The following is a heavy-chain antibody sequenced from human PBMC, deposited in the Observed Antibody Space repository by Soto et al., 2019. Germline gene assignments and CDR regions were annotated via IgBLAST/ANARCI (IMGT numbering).Heavy chain of an antibody. CDR1: GGSISIYY. D-gene: IGHD3-3*01. Sequence: SETLSLTCTVSGGSISIYYWSWTRQAPGKGLAWIGYIYYSGSTNYNPSLKSRVTISVDTCKNQFSLKLSSVTAADPAVYYCASSEVTDGFTIFGVEYYHYGMDAWRKGPTITVSS. CDR2: IYYSGST. J-gene: IGHJ6*01. V-gene: IGHV4-59*01. CDR3: ASSEVTDGFTIFGVEYYHYGMDA.